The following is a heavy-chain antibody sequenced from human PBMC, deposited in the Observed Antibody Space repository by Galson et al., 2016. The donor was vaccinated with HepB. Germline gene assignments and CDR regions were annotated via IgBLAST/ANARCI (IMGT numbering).Heavy chain of an antibody. D-gene: IGHD3-9*01. Sequence: SVKVSCKASGGTFTTYAISWVRQAPGQGLEWMGGIIPTFGTTNYAQKFLAKLTITADESTSTVYMELSSLRSEDTAVYYCSGGADVLLFIDWLFPFDVWGQGTLVTVSS. CDR2: IIPTFGTT. CDR1: GGTFTTYA. CDR3: SGGADVLLFIDWLFPFDV. V-gene: IGHV1-69*13. J-gene: IGHJ4*02.